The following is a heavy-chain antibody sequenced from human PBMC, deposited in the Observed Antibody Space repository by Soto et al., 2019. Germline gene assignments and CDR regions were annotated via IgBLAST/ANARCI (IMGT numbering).Heavy chain of an antibody. CDR2: IWYDGSNK. J-gene: IGHJ4*02. CDR1: GFTFSSYG. D-gene: IGHD5-12*01. CDR3: ARGGGYSGYDLDY. Sequence: QVQLVESGGGVVQPGRSLRLSCAASGFTFSSYGMHWVRQAPGKGLEWVAVIWYDGSNKDYADSVKGRFTISRDNSKNTLYLQMNSLRAEDTAVYYCARGGGYSGYDLDYWGQGTLVTVSS. V-gene: IGHV3-33*01.